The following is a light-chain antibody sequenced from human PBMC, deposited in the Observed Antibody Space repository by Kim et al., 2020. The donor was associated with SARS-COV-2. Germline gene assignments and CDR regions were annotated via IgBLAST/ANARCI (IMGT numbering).Light chain of an antibody. CDR1: QSSSIN. V-gene: IGKV3-15*01. CDR2: GAS. J-gene: IGKJ4*01. CDR3: QQYNKWPT. Sequence: SVSPGERATLSRRASQSSSINLAWYQQKPGQAPRLLIYGASTRATGVPARFSGSGSGTEFTLTVSSLQSEDFAVYYCQQYNKWPTFGGGTKVDIK.